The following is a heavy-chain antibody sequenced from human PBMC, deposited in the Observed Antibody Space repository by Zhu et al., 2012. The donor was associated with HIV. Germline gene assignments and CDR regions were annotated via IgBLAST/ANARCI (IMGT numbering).Heavy chain of an antibody. V-gene: IGHV4-39*07. D-gene: IGHD1-7*01. CDR3: ARGNYGYYFDY. CDR2: IYYSGST. J-gene: IGHJ4*02. Sequence: QVQLQESGPGLVKPSETLSLTCTVSGGSIGSSSYYWGWIRQPPGKGLEWIGSIYYSGSTYYNPSLKSRVTISVDTSKNQFSLKLSSVTAADTAVYYCARGNYGYYFDYWGQGTLVTVSS. CDR1: GGSIGSSSYY.